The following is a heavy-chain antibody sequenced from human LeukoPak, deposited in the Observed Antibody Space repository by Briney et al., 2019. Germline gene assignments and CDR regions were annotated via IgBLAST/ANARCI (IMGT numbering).Heavy chain of an antibody. CDR2: IRNKANSYTT. J-gene: IGHJ4*02. D-gene: IGHD3-10*01. CDR3: ASRLAYGSGSQIR. V-gene: IGHV3-72*01. Sequence: QPGGSLRLSCAASGFTFSDHYMDWVRQAPGKGLEWVGRIRNKANSYTTEYAASVKGRFTISRDDSKNSLYLQMNSLKTEDTAVYYCASRLAYGSGSQIRWGQGTLVTVSS. CDR1: GFTFSDHY.